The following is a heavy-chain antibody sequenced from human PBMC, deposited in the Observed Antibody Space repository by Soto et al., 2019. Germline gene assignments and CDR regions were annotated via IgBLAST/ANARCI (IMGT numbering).Heavy chain of an antibody. Sequence: SETLSLTCAVYGGSFSGYYWSWIRQPPGKGLEWIGEINHSGSTNYNPSLKSRVTISVDTSKNQFSLKLSSVTAADTAVYYCARARDKNLGYCSGGSCYGPYDYWGQGTLVNVSS. D-gene: IGHD2-15*01. CDR1: GGSFSGYY. CDR2: INHSGST. J-gene: IGHJ4*02. CDR3: ARARDKNLGYCSGGSCYGPYDY. V-gene: IGHV4-34*01.